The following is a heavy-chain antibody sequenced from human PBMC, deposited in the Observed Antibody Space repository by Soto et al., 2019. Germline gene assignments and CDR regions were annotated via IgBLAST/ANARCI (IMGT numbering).Heavy chain of an antibody. V-gene: IGHV3-30*18. CDR3: AKALGHGGRGDFEI. D-gene: IGHD4-17*01. CDR2: ISYDGSNK. CDR1: GFTFSSYG. Sequence: QVQLVESGGGVVQPGRSLRLSCAASGFTFSSYGMHWVRQAPGKGLEWVALISYDGSNKYYADSVKGRFTISRDNSKNTLYLQMTGLRTEDTAVYYCAKALGHGGRGDFEIWGQGTMVTVSS. J-gene: IGHJ3*02.